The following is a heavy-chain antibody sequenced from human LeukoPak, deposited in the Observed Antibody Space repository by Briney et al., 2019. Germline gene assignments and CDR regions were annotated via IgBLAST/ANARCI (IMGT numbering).Heavy chain of an antibody. J-gene: IGHJ4*02. V-gene: IGHV4-4*07. CDR1: GASVTNYH. Sequence: PSETLSLTCTVSGASVTNYHWSWVRQPAGKGLEWIGRLMTSGYTDYNPSLKSRVTISVDKSMNQFSLRLTSVTPADMAVYYCASVEIPATGAFDYWGQGTLVTVSS. CDR3: ASVEIPATGAFDY. CDR2: LMTSGYT. D-gene: IGHD1-14*01.